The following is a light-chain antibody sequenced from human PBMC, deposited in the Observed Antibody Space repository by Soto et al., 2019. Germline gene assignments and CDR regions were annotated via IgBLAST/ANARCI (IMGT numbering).Light chain of an antibody. V-gene: IGKV3-11*01. J-gene: IGKJ3*01. CDR2: DAS. CDR3: QQRSNWPF. Sequence: EIVLTQSPATLSLSPGERATLSCRASQSVSSYLAWYQQKPGQAPRLLIYDASNRATGIPARFSGSGSGTDFTLTISSLEPEDFAVYYCQQRSNWPFFXPGTKVDIK. CDR1: QSVSSY.